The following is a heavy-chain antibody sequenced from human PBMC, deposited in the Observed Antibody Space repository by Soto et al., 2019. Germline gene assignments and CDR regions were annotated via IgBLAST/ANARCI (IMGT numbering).Heavy chain of an antibody. CDR1: GFTFSSYA. Sequence: QVQLVESGGGVVQPGRSLRLSCAASGFTFSSYAMHWVRQAPGKGLEWVAVISYDGSNKYYADSVKGRFTISRDNSKNPLYLQMNSLRAEDTAVYYCARVAAAGTGGYWGQGTLVTVSS. V-gene: IGHV3-30-3*01. D-gene: IGHD6-13*01. J-gene: IGHJ4*02. CDR2: ISYDGSNK. CDR3: ARVAAAGTGGY.